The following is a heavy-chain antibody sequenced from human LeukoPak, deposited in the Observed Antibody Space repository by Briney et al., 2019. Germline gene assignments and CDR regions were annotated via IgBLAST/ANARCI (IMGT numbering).Heavy chain of an antibody. CDR3: ASEAAAGTSSAYYYGMDV. J-gene: IGHJ6*04. CDR2: INAGNGNT. Sequence: ASVQVSCKASGYTFTSYAMHWVRQAPGQRLEWMGWINAGNGNTKYSQKFQGRDTITRDTSASTAYMELSSLRSEDTAVYYCASEAAAGTSSAYYYGMDVWGKGTTVTVSS. CDR1: GYTFTSYA. D-gene: IGHD6-13*01. V-gene: IGHV1-3*01.